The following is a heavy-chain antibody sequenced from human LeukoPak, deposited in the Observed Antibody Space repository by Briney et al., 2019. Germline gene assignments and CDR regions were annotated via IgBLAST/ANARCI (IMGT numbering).Heavy chain of an antibody. CDR3: ATFSNYGDFFDF. V-gene: IGHV5-51*01. Sequence: LGESLKISCKGSGYSFTSRWIAWVRQMPGKGLEWMGIIYPDDSDIRYNPSFQGQVTMSADKSVNVAYLQWSSLKASDTAMYYCATFSNYGDFFDFWGQGTLVTVSS. CDR1: GYSFTSRW. D-gene: IGHD4-17*01. CDR2: IYPDDSDI. J-gene: IGHJ4*02.